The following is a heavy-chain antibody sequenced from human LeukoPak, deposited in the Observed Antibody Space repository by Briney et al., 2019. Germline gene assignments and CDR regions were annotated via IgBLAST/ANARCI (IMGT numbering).Heavy chain of an antibody. D-gene: IGHD2-21*02. CDR2: IYYSGST. J-gene: IGHJ4*02. Sequence: SETLSLTCTVSGGSISSGGYYWSWIRQHPGTGLEWIGYIYYSGSTYYNPSLKSRVTIPVDTSKNQFSLKLSSVTAADTAVYYCARVAARKFMYCGGDCYSNWGQGTLVTVSS. V-gene: IGHV4-31*03. CDR1: GGSISSGGYY. CDR3: ARVAARKFMYCGGDCYSN.